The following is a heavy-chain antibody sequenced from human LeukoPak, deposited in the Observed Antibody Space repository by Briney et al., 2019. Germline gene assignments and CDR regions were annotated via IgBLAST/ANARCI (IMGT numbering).Heavy chain of an antibody. V-gene: IGHV3-7*04. D-gene: IGHD5-24*01. Sequence: GGSLRLSCAAAGFTFSIYWMSWVRQAPGKGLEWVASMKGDGSVKHFLDSVEGRFTISRDNAKNSLYLQMNRLRAEDTAIYYCTRVGYIDEGIDYWGQGTLVTVSS. J-gene: IGHJ4*02. CDR1: GFTFSIYW. CDR2: MKGDGSVK. CDR3: TRVGYIDEGIDY.